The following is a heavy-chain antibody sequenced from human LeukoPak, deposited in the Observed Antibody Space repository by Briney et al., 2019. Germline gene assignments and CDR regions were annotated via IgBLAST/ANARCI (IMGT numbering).Heavy chain of an antibody. Sequence: ASVKVSCKASGYTFTGYYIHWVRQAPGQGLEWMGWINPNINGTNYAQKFQGRVTMTGDRSISTAYMELSRLRSDDAAVYYCARERTPGSGYGVDYWGQGTVVTVSS. J-gene: IGHJ4*02. CDR2: INPNINGT. CDR1: GYTFTGYY. V-gene: IGHV1-2*02. D-gene: IGHD6-25*01. CDR3: ARERTPGSGYGVDY.